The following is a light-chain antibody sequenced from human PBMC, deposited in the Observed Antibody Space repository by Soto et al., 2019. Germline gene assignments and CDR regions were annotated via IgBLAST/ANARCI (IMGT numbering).Light chain of an antibody. J-gene: IGLJ2*01. Sequence: QSVLTQPPSASGTPGQRVTFSCSGSSSNIGSNYVYWYQQLPGTAPKLLIYSNNQRPSGVPDRFSGSKSGTSASLAISGLRSEDEADYYCAAWDDSLNGLLFGGGTKLTVL. CDR1: SSNIGSNY. V-gene: IGLV1-47*02. CDR3: AAWDDSLNGLL. CDR2: SNN.